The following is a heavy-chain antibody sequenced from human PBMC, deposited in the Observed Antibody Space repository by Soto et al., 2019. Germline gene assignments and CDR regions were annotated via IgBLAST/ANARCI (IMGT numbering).Heavy chain of an antibody. Sequence: EVQLVESGGGLVQPGRSLRLSCAASKFIFDDYAMHWLRQAPGKGLVWVSGISWNSGSIGYADSVKGRFTISRDNAKNSLYLQMNNLRAEDTALYYCAKGPYGSGSYFPHFDYWGQGTLVTVSS. D-gene: IGHD3-10*01. J-gene: IGHJ4*02. CDR2: ISWNSGSI. CDR1: KFIFDDYA. V-gene: IGHV3-9*01. CDR3: AKGPYGSGSYFPHFDY.